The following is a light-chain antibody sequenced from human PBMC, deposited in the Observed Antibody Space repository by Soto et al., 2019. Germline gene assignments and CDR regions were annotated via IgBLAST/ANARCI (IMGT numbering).Light chain of an antibody. CDR3: QQSYSTTWT. J-gene: IGKJ1*01. CDR2: AAS. Sequence: DIQMTQSPSTLSGSVGDRVTITCRASQSISSYLNWYQQKPGKAPNLLIYAASSLQSGVPSRFSGSGSETDLTLTISSLQPEDFETYSCQQSYSTTWTFGQGTKVDIK. V-gene: IGKV1-39*01. CDR1: QSISSY.